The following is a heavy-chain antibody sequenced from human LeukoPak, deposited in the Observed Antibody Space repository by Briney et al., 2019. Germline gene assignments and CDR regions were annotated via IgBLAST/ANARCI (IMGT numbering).Heavy chain of an antibody. CDR1: GGSISNYY. V-gene: IGHV4-59*01. CDR2: IYYSGST. J-gene: IGHJ6*02. CDR3: ARARRYYDSSGYYWRYYYGMDV. D-gene: IGHD3-22*01. Sequence: SETLSLTCTVSGGSISNYYWSWIRQPPGKGLEWIGYIYYSGSTNYNPSLKSRVTISVGTSKNHFSLKLSSVTAADTAVYYCARARRYYDSSGYYWRYYYGMDVWGQGTTVTVSS.